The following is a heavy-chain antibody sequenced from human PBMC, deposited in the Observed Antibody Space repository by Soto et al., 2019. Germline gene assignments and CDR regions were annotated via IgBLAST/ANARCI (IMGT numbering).Heavy chain of an antibody. CDR1: GFTFSSYE. V-gene: IGHV3-48*03. CDR2: ISSAGDSS. CDR3: ARVYCSTTTCHVQAFDS. J-gene: IGHJ4*02. D-gene: IGHD2-2*01. Sequence: EVQLVESGGGLAQPGGSVRLSCAASGFTFSSYEMNWVRQAPGKTLEWVSYISSAGDSSYYADSVKSRFTISRDNAKNSLYLQMNSRRVEDTAVYYCARVYCSTTTCHVQAFDSWGQGTLVTVSS.